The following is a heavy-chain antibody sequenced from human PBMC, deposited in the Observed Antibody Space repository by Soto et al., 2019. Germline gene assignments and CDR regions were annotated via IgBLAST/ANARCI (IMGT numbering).Heavy chain of an antibody. CDR1: GFTFSSYA. D-gene: IGHD2-8*01. Sequence: PVGSLRLSCAASGFTFSSYAMSWVRQAPGKGLEWVSGIGASGAGTYYADSVKGRFTISRDNSKNTLHLQMNSLRSDDTALYYCVRVTVYNTYFDPWGQGTLVTVSS. J-gene: IGHJ5*02. V-gene: IGHV3-23*01. CDR3: VRVTVYNTYFDP. CDR2: IGASGAGT.